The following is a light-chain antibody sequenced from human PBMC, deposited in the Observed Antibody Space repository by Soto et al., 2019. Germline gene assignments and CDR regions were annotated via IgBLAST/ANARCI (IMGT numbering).Light chain of an antibody. Sequence: QSGLTQPASVSDSPGQSITISCTGTSSDVGGSNFVSWYQQHPGKPPKLIIYDVANRPSGVSNRFSDSKSGSTASLIISRLQTEDEADYYCVSYTSSTTYVFGTGTKVTVL. J-gene: IGLJ1*01. CDR2: DVA. CDR3: VSYTSSTTYV. V-gene: IGLV2-14*03. CDR1: SSDVGGSNF.